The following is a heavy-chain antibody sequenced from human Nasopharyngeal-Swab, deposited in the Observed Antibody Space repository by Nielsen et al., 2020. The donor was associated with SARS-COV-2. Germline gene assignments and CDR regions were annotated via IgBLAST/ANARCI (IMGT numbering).Heavy chain of an antibody. D-gene: IGHD2-2*01. J-gene: IGHJ6*03. Sequence: GGSLRLSCAASGFTSISYRMNWVRQAPGKGLEWVSYISSSSSTIYYADSVKGRFTISRDNAKNSLYLQMNSLRAEDTAVYYCAGYCSSTSCSRNYYYYYMDVWGKGTTVTVSS. V-gene: IGHV3-48*04. CDR2: ISSSSSTI. CDR3: AGYCSSTSCSRNYYYYYMDV. CDR1: GFTSISYR.